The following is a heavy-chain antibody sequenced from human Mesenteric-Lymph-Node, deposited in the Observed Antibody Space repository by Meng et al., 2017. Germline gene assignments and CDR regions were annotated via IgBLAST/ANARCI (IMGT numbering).Heavy chain of an antibody. Sequence: GSLRLSCAVYGGSFSGYYWSWIRQPPGKGLEWIGEINHSGSTNYNPSLKSRVTISVDTSKNQFSLKLSSVTAADTAVYYCARGGRPEFWGQGTLVPSPQ. CDR3: ARGGRPEF. CDR1: GGSFSGYY. D-gene: IGHD1-14*01. CDR2: INHSGST. J-gene: IGHJ4*02. V-gene: IGHV4-34*01.